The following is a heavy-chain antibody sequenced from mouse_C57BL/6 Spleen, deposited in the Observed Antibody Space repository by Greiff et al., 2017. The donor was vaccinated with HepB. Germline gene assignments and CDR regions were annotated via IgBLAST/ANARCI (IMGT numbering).Heavy chain of an antibody. CDR1: GYSITSGYY. Sequence: EVQLVESGPGLVKPSQSLSLTCSVTGYSITSGYYWNWIRQFPGNKLEWMGYISYDGSNNYNPSLKNRISITRDTSKNQFFLKLNSVTTEDTATYYCAHYGSSYDDYWGQGTTLTVSS. CDR3: AHYGSSYDDY. V-gene: IGHV3-6*01. D-gene: IGHD1-1*01. CDR2: ISYDGSN. J-gene: IGHJ2*01.